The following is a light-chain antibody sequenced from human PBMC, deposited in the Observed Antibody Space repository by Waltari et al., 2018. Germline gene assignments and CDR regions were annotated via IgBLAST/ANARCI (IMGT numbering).Light chain of an antibody. V-gene: IGLV1-47*01. Sequence: QSVLTQPPSASGTPGQRVTISCSGSNSNIGKYNVYWYQQVPGTAPKLLIYRKNQRPSGVPDRFSGSKSDTSASLAISGLRSDDEADYYCAAWDDSLYGVFGGGTKLTVL. J-gene: IGLJ3*02. CDR3: AAWDDSLYGV. CDR2: RKN. CDR1: NSNIGKYN.